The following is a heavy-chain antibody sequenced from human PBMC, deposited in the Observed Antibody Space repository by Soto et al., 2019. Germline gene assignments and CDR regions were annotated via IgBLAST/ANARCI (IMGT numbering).Heavy chain of an antibody. CDR1: GGSISSFY. CDR3: AREVAVAGDYYYGMDV. Sequence: PSETLSLTCTVSGGSISSFYWNWIRQPPGKGLEWIGYIYYGGSTNYNPSLNSRVTISVDTSKSQFSLKLSSVTAADTAVYYCAREVAVAGDYYYGMDVWGQGTTVTVSS. V-gene: IGHV4-59*01. D-gene: IGHD6-19*01. CDR2: IYYGGST. J-gene: IGHJ6*02.